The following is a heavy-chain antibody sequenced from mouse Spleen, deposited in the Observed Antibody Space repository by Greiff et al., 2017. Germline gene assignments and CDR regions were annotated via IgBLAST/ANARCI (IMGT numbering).Heavy chain of an antibody. CDR1: GYTFTDYE. J-gene: IGHJ4*01. Sequence: SGAELVRPGASVTLSCKASGYTFTDYEMHWVKQTPVHGLEWIGAIDPETGGTAYNQKFKGKATLTADKSSSTAYMELRSLTSEDSAVYYCTRGTGTGAMDYWGQGTSVTVSS. CDR2: IDPETGGT. D-gene: IGHD4-1*01. V-gene: IGHV1-15*01. CDR3: TRGTGTGAMDY.